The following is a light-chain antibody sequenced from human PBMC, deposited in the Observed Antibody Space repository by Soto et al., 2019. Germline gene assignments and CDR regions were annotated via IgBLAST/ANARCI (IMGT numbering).Light chain of an antibody. V-gene: IGKV1-12*01. J-gene: IGKJ2*02. CDR1: QGISNW. CDR3: QQAYSLPGT. Sequence: DIQLTQSPSSVSASVGDRVTLTCRASQGISNWLAWYQQKPGKAPKLLISAASTLQGGVPSRFSGSFSGTDFTLPITSLQAEDFATYFCQQAYSLPGTFGQGTKLEIK. CDR2: AAS.